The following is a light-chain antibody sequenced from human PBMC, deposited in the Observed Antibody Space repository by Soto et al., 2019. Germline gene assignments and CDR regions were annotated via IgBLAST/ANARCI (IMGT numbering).Light chain of an antibody. CDR3: QQLNSYPIT. Sequence: IQLTQSPSSLSASVGDRVTITCRASQGISTYLAWYQRKPGKAPKLLIFAASTLHSGVPSRFSGSGSGTDFTLTISSLQPEDFAIYYCQQLNSYPITFGQGTRLEIK. V-gene: IGKV1-9*01. J-gene: IGKJ5*01. CDR2: AAS. CDR1: QGISTY.